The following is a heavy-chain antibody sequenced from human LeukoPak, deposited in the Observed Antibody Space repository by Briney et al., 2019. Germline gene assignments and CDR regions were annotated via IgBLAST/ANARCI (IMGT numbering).Heavy chain of an antibody. J-gene: IGHJ5*02. Sequence: ASVKVSCKASGYTFTSYAMHWVRQAPGQRLEWMGWINAGNGNTKYSQEFQGRVTITRDTSASTAYMELSSLRSEDMAGYYCARGFPRWFGELSAFDPWGQGTLVTVSS. CDR2: INAGNGNT. D-gene: IGHD3-10*01. CDR3: ARGFPRWFGELSAFDP. CDR1: GYTFTSYA. V-gene: IGHV1-3*03.